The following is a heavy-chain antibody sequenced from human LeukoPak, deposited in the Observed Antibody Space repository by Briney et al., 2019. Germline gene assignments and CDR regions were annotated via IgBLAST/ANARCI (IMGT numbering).Heavy chain of an antibody. J-gene: IGHJ4*02. V-gene: IGHV4-38-2*02. D-gene: IGHD3-10*01. Sequence: SETLSLTCTVSGYSISSGYYWGWIRQPPGKGLEWIGSIYHSGSTYYNPSLKSRVTISVDTSKNQFSLNLSSVTAADTAVYYCRSYGSGSYYPSYYFDYWGQGTLVTVSS. CDR1: GYSISSGYY. CDR3: RSYGSGSYYPSYYFDY. CDR2: IYHSGST.